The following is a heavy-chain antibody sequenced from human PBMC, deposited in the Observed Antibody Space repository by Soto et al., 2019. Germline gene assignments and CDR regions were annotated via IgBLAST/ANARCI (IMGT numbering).Heavy chain of an antibody. D-gene: IGHD3-22*01. CDR1: GFSLSNARMD. CDR3: ARIGYDSSDNYFDY. Sequence: PGPTLVNPTETLTLTCTVSGFSLSNARMDVSWIRQPPGKALEWLAHIFSNDEKSYSTSLKSRLTISKDTSKSQVVLTMTNMDPVDTATYYCARIGYDSSDNYFDYWGQGTLVTVSS. V-gene: IGHV2-26*01. CDR2: IFSNDEK. J-gene: IGHJ4*02.